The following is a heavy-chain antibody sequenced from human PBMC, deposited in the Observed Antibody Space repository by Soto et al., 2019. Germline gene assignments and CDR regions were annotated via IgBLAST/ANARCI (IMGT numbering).Heavy chain of an antibody. CDR2: INPSGGYT. J-gene: IGHJ4*02. D-gene: IGHD2-21*02. V-gene: IGHV1-46*03. CDR1: GYTFSSYY. Sequence: AASVKVSCKASGYTFSSYYMNWVRQAPGQGLEWLGIINPSGGYTTYAQRFLGRVTMTSDTSTSTVHMELGSLTSEDTAVYYCGRGGGIVVVTPSFDYWGQGTLVTVSS. CDR3: GRGGGIVVVTPSFDY.